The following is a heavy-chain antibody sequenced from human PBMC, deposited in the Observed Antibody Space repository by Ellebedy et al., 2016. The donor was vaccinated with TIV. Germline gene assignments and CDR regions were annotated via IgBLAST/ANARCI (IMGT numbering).Heavy chain of an antibody. CDR1: GFTFSTHW. CDR2: IKQDGSEK. Sequence: GESLKISCAASGFTFSTHWMSWVRQAPGKGLEWVANIKQDGSEKYYVDSVKGRFTISRDNAKNSLYLQMNSLRAEDTAVYYCARARLLRDFDYWGQGTLVTVSS. CDR3: ARARLLRDFDY. J-gene: IGHJ4*02. D-gene: IGHD2-15*01. V-gene: IGHV3-7*03.